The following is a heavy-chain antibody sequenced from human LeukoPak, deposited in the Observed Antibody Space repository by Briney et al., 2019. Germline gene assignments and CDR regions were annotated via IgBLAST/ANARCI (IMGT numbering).Heavy chain of an antibody. J-gene: IGHJ4*02. V-gene: IGHV3-21*01. D-gene: IGHD6-19*01. CDR3: ARGPGRWLVRDY. Sequence: GALILYCASPGFAFSRFSLKWVRPAPGKGLELVSSISSSSSNIYYADSVKGRFTISRDNAKNSLYLQMNSLRAEDTAVYYCARGPGRWLVRDYWGQGTLVTVSS. CDR1: GFAFSRFS. CDR2: ISSSSSNI.